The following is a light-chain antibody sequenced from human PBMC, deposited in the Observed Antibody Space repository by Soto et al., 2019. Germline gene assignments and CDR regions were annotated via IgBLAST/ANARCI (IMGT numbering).Light chain of an antibody. CDR2: GAS. V-gene: IGKV3-15*01. Sequence: EIVMTQSPATLSVSPGERATLSCRASQSVSSNLAWYQQKPGQAPRLLIYGASTRATGIPARFSGSGSGTEFTLTISGMKYEDFAVYYCQQYNTWPPITFGQGTRLEIK. CDR1: QSVSSN. CDR3: QQYNTWPPIT. J-gene: IGKJ5*01.